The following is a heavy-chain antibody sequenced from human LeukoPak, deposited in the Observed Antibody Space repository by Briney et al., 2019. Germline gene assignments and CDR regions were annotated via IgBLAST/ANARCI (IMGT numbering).Heavy chain of an antibody. D-gene: IGHD3-22*01. J-gene: IGHJ4*02. Sequence: GGSLRLSCAASGFTFSSYWTSWVRQAPGKGLEWVANIKQDGSEKYYVDSVKGRFTISRDNAKNSLYLQMNSLRAEDTAVYYCAREYYYDSSGYPPIVGYWGQGTLVTVSS. CDR2: IKQDGSEK. V-gene: IGHV3-7*01. CDR3: AREYYYDSSGYPPIVGY. CDR1: GFTFSSYW.